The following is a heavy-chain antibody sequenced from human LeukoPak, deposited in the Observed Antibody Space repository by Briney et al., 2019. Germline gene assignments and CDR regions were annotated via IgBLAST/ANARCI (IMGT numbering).Heavy chain of an antibody. D-gene: IGHD3-10*01. Sequence: PGGSLRLSCAASGFTFSSYAMSWVRQAPGKGLEWVSAISGSGGSTYYADSVKGRFTISRDNSKNTLYLQMNSLRAEDTAVYYCAREVSIYYYGSGRGAFDIWGQGTMVTVSS. CDR2: ISGSGGST. V-gene: IGHV3-23*01. J-gene: IGHJ3*02. CDR3: AREVSIYYYGSGRGAFDI. CDR1: GFTFSSYA.